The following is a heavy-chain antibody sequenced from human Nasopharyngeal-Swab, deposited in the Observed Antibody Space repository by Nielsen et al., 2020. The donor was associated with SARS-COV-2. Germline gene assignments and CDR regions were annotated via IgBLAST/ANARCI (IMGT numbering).Heavy chain of an antibody. Sequence: GESLKISCAASGFTFSAYDMNWVRQAPGKGLEWVSYISSSGSTIYYADSVKGRFTISRDNAKNSLYLQMNSLRAEDTAVYYCARSSIAAREYYYGMDVWGQGTTVTVSS. CDR3: ARSSIAAREYYYGMDV. CDR1: GFTFSAYD. V-gene: IGHV3-48*03. CDR2: ISSSGSTI. J-gene: IGHJ6*02. D-gene: IGHD6-6*01.